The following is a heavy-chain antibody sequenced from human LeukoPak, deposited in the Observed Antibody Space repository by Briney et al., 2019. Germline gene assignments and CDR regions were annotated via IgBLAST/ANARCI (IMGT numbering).Heavy chain of an antibody. CDR3: ARVGMANWFDP. CDR1: GFTFSSYA. Sequence: GGSLRLSCEASGFTFSSYAMSWVRQAPGKGLEWVSGISGSGVSTYYADSVKGRFTISRDNSKNTLYLQMNSLRAEDTAVYYCARVGMANWFDPWGRGTLVTVSS. CDR2: ISGSGVST. V-gene: IGHV3-23*01. J-gene: IGHJ5*02. D-gene: IGHD5-24*01.